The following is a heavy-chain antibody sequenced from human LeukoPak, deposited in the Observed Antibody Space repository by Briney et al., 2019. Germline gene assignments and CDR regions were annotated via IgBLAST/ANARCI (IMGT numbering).Heavy chain of an antibody. CDR3: ASESTSRNWYN. J-gene: IGHJ4*02. CDR2: IKGDGGEI. V-gene: IGHV3-74*03. D-gene: IGHD6-13*01. Sequence: RGSLRLSCAASGFTFSNYWMHWVRQAPGKGLVWVSGIKGDGGEITYADSVKGRVTISRDNAKNTVYLQLNSLRAEDTAVYYCASESTSRNWYNWGQGTLVTVSS. CDR1: GFTFSNYW.